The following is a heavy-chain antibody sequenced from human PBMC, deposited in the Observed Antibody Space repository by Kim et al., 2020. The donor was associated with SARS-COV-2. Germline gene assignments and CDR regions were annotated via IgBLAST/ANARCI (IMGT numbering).Heavy chain of an antibody. Sequence: GSLRLSCAASGFTFSDHHMDWVRQAPGKGLEWIGRSRNKDASYTSEYAASVKGRFTISRDTSKNSVYLQMSSLKTEDTAVYFCGRAVFSSIWHPFDCWGQGTLVTVSS. CDR3: GRAVFSSIWHPFDC. V-gene: IGHV3-72*01. CDR2: SRNKDASYTS. CDR1: GFTFSDHH. J-gene: IGHJ4*02. D-gene: IGHD2-2*01.